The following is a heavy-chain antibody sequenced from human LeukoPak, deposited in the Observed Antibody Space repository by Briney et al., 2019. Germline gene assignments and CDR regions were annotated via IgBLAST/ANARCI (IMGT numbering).Heavy chain of an antibody. CDR2: IYSGGST. Sequence: GGSLRLSCAASGFTVSRNYMTWVRQAPGKGLEWASVIYSGGSTYYADSVKGRFTIPRDNSKNTLYLQMNSLRAEDTAVYYCAGTIVGKWAIDYWGQGTLVTVSS. J-gene: IGHJ4*02. V-gene: IGHV3-53*01. CDR1: GFTVSRNY. CDR3: AGTIVGKWAIDY. D-gene: IGHD3-22*01.